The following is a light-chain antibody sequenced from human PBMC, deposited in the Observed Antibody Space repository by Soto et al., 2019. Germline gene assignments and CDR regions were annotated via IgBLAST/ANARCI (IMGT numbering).Light chain of an antibody. CDR3: QQRSNWPIT. Sequence: EIVLTESPATLSLSPGVRATLSYRASQSVSSYLAWYQQKPGQAPRLLIYDASNRATGIPARFSGSGSGTDFTLTISSLEPEDFAVYYCQQRSNWPITFGQGTRLEIK. V-gene: IGKV3-11*01. CDR2: DAS. J-gene: IGKJ5*01. CDR1: QSVSSY.